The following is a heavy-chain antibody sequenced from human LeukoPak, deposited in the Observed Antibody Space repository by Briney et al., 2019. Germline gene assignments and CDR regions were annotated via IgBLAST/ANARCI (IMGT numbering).Heavy chain of an antibody. Sequence: GGSLRLSCAASGFTFTRYAMHWVRQAPGKGLEWVAVISSDGTDKYYADSVKGRFTISRDSAKNTLYLQMNSLRAEDTAVYYCVRALITMIRGVIDYWGQGTLVTVSS. V-gene: IGHV3-30-3*01. D-gene: IGHD3-10*01. CDR3: VRALITMIRGVIDY. CDR1: GFTFTRYA. J-gene: IGHJ4*02. CDR2: ISSDGTDK.